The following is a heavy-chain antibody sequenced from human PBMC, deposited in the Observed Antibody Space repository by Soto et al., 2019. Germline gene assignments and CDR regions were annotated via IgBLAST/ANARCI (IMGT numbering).Heavy chain of an antibody. CDR2: IYHSGST. CDR1: GGSISSGGYS. D-gene: IGHD2-21*02. CDR3: ARSKTVVVTASEEYYFDY. J-gene: IGHJ4*02. Sequence: TLSLTCAVSGGSISSGGYSWSWIRQPPGKGLEWIGYIYHSGSTYYNPSLKSRVTISVDRSKNQFSLKLSSVTAADTAVYYCARSKTVVVTASEEYYFDYWGQGTLVTVSS. V-gene: IGHV4-30-2*01.